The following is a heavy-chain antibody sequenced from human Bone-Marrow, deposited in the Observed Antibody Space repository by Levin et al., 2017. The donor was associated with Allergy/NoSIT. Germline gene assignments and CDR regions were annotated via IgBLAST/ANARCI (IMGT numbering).Heavy chain of an antibody. CDR1: GYNFTGNY. Sequence: GESLKISCQASGYNFTGNYLHWVRQAPGQGLEWMGRIIPKNGDTKYAEKFQGRVSMTRDTSISTAYMELSSLKSNDTALYFCARKMFLSDAFDIWGQGTMVTVSS. V-gene: IGHV1-2*06. D-gene: IGHD2/OR15-2a*01. J-gene: IGHJ3*02. CDR3: ARKMFLSDAFDI. CDR2: IIPKNGDT.